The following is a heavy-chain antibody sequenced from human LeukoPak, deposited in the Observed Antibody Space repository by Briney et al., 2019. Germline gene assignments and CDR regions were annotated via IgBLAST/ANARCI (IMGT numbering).Heavy chain of an antibody. V-gene: IGHV1-18*01. D-gene: IGHD3-22*01. J-gene: IGHJ5*02. CDR2: ISAYNGNT. CDR1: GYTFTSYG. CDR3: ARDRDYYDSSGYYGNCWFDP. Sequence: ASVKVSCKTSGYTFTSYGISWVRQAPGQGLEWMGWISAYNGNTNYAQKVQGRVTMTTDTSTSTAYMELRSLRSDDTAVYYCARDRDYYDSSGYYGNCWFDPWGQGTLVTVSS.